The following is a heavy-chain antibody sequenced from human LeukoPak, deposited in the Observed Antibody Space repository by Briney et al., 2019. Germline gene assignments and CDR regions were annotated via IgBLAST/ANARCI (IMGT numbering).Heavy chain of an antibody. J-gene: IGHJ4*02. CDR3: ARVKQQLGHPDFDY. V-gene: IGHV1-46*01. D-gene: IGHD6-13*01. Sequence: ASVKVSCKASGYSFTSNYIHWVRQAPGQGLEWMGMIYPRDGSTSYAQKFQGRVTVTKDTSTSTVHMELSGLRSEDTAVYYCARVKQQLGHPDFDYWGQGTLVTVSS. CDR1: GYSFTSNY. CDR2: IYPRDGST.